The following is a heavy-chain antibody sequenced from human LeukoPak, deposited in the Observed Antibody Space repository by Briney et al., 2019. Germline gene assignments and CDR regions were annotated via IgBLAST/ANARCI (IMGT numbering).Heavy chain of an antibody. Sequence: GGSLRLSCAASGFTFSSYPMSSVRQAPGKGLEWVSAISGSGGSTYYADSVKGRFTISRDNSKNTLYLQMNSLRAEDTAVYYCAKDQGGPARPAPFDYWGQGTLVTVSS. CDR1: GFTFSSYP. J-gene: IGHJ4*02. CDR3: AKDQGGPARPAPFDY. D-gene: IGHD6-6*01. V-gene: IGHV3-23*01. CDR2: ISGSGGST.